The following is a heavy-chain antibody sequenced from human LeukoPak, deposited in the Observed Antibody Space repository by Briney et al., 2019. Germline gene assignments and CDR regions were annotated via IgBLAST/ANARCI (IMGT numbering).Heavy chain of an antibody. D-gene: IGHD2-8*01. CDR2: INPNSGGT. CDR3: ARALYCTNGVCYTGFDY. Sequence: ASVKVSCKASGYTFTGYYMHWVRQAPGQGLEWMGWINPNSGGTNYAQKFQGRVTMTRDTSISTAYMELSRLRSDDTAVYYCARALYCTNGVCYTGFDYCGQGTLVTVSS. V-gene: IGHV1-2*02. CDR1: GYTFTGYY. J-gene: IGHJ4*02.